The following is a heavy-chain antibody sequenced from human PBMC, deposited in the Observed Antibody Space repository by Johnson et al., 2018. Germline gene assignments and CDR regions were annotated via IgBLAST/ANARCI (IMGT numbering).Heavy chain of an antibody. Sequence: VQLVQSGGGLVQPGRSLRLSCAASGFTFDDSAMPWVRQAPGKGLEWVSGISGSGGSTFYADSVKGRFTISRDNSKNTLYLQMNSLRAEDTALYYCAKDMVGSGWGAEYFQHWGQGTLVTVSS. CDR2: ISGSGGST. J-gene: IGHJ1*01. V-gene: IGHV3-9*01. D-gene: IGHD6-19*01. CDR1: GFTFDDSA. CDR3: AKDMVGSGWGAEYFQH.